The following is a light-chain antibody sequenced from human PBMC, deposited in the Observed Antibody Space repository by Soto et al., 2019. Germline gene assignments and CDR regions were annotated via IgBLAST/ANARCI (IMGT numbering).Light chain of an antibody. CDR3: QQHNGYSERM. CDR1: QSISTW. CDR2: GAS. Sequence: DIQMTQSRSTLSASAGDRVTITCRDSQSISTWLAWYQQKPGKAPKLLIYGASSLASGVPSRFSGSGSGTEFTLTISSLQPDDFATYYCQQHNGYSERMFGQGTKVDIK. J-gene: IGKJ1*01. V-gene: IGKV1-5*01.